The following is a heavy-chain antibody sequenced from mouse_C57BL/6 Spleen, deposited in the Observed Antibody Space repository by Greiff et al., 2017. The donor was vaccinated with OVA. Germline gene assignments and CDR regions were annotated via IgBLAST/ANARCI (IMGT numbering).Heavy chain of an antibody. CDR3: ARRYGSPPYFDY. J-gene: IGHJ2*01. CDR2: IYPGDGDT. Sequence: LVKPGASVKISCKASGYAFSSYWMNWVKQRPGKGLEWIGQIYPGDGDTNYNGKFKGKATLTADKSSSTAYMQLSSLTSEDSAVYFCARRYGSPPYFDYWGQGTTLTVSS. D-gene: IGHD1-1*01. CDR1: GYAFSSYW. V-gene: IGHV1-80*01.